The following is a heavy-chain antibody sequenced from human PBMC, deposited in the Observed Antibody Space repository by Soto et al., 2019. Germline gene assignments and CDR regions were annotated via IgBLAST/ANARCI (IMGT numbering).Heavy chain of an antibody. CDR2: FYYSGGP. J-gene: IGHJ4*02. V-gene: IGHV4-31*03. CDR3: ARDRMVRGVISHFAY. D-gene: IGHD3-10*01. Sequence: QVQLQESGPGLVKPSQTLSLTCTVSGGSISSGGYYWSWIRQHPGKGREWGGDFYYSGGPYYNPSLTRRVTISVHPSTNQSSLKPSSVTAADTAVYYCARDRMVRGVISHFAYWGQGTLVPVSS. CDR1: GGSISSGGYY.